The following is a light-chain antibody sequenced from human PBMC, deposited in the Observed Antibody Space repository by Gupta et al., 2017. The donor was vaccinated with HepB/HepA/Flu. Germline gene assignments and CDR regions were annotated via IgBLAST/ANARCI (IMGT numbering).Light chain of an antibody. Sequence: QSALTQPASVSGSPGKAITIPCTGTSSDVGVYNYVPWYQQLPGKATKVMIYDVSHRPSGVSNRVSGSKSGNTASLTISGLQAEDEADYYCSSYTTSSTVVFCGGTKLTVL. J-gene: IGLJ2*01. CDR1: SSDVGVYNY. V-gene: IGLV2-14*03. CDR2: DVS. CDR3: SSYTTSSTVV.